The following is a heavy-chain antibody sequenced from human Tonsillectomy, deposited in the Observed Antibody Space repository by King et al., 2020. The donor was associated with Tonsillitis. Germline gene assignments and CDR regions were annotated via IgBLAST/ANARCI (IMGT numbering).Heavy chain of an antibody. CDR3: ARHSGGATFDY. V-gene: IGHV4-39*07. CDR2: IYYSGST. D-gene: IGHD1-26*01. J-gene: IGHJ4*02. CDR1: GGSISSSSYC. Sequence: QLQESGPGLVKPSETLSLTCTVSGGSISSSSYCWGWIRQPPGKGLEWIGSIYYSGSTYYNPSLKSRVTISVDTSKNQFSLKLSSVTAADTAVYYCARHSGGATFDYWGQGTLVTVSS.